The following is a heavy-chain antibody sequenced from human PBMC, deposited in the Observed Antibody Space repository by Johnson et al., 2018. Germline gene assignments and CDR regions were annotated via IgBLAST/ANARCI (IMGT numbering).Heavy chain of an antibody. Sequence: QVQLVESGTEVKEPGASVRVSCKASGYSFISYDINWVRQATGQGLEWMGWMSPNTGDTGYAQKVQARVTMTRDSSTNTVYMELSSLRPEDTAVYYCARIVSGWSGFDIWGQGTMVTVSS. J-gene: IGHJ3*02. CDR3: ARIVSGWSGFDI. V-gene: IGHV1-8*01. CDR2: MSPNTGDT. CDR1: GYSFISYD. D-gene: IGHD6-19*01.